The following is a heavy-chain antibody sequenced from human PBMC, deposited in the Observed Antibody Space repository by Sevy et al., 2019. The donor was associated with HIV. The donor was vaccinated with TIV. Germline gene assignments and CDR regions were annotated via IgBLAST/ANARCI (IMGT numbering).Heavy chain of an antibody. CDR1: GGCISSSSYD. CDR2: MFYSGNT. D-gene: IGHD3-10*01. CDR3: ARQGGVVDRAFDY. V-gene: IGHV4-39*01. J-gene: IGHJ4*02. Sequence: SEPLSLTCTISGGCISSSSYDWGWIRQPPGKGLEWIGSMFYSGNTYYNPSLKSRVIISVDMSKNHFSVKLSCVTAADTAVYYCARQGGVVDRAFDYWGQGTLVTVSS.